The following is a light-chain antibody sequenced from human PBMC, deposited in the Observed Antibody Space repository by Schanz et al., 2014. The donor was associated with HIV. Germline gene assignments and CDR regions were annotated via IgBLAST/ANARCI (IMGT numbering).Light chain of an antibody. CDR3: QQYNSYQYT. CDR1: QSINPW. V-gene: IGKV1-5*03. Sequence: DTQMTQSPSTVSASVGDRVTITCRASQSINPWLAWYQQKPGKAPNLLIYQVSTLESGVPSRFSGSGSGTDFTLTINSLQPDDLATYFCQQYNSYQYTFGQGTKLEIK. J-gene: IGKJ2*01. CDR2: QVS.